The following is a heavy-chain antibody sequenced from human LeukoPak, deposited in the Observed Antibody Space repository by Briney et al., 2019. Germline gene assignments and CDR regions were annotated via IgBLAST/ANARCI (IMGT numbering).Heavy chain of an antibody. V-gene: IGHV3-74*01. CDR3: AKRGPIYSSSPGNYFDY. CDR1: GFTFSDYW. J-gene: IGHJ4*02. CDR2: ISSDARST. D-gene: IGHD6-6*01. Sequence: GGSLRLSCAASGFTFSDYWMHWVRQDPEKGLVWVSRISSDARSTIYADSVKGRFTISRDNSKNTLYLQMNSLRAEDTAVYYCAKRGPIYSSSPGNYFDYWGQGTLVTVSS.